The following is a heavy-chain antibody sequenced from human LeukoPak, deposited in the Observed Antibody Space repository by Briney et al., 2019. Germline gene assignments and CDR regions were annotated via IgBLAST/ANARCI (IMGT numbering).Heavy chain of an antibody. V-gene: IGHV1-18*01. D-gene: IGHD2-21*02. CDR1: GYTFTSYG. CDR3: ARDFAYCGGDCYFPAV. J-gene: IGHJ4*02. CDR2: ISAYNGNT. Sequence: ASVKVSCKASGYTFTSYGISWVRQAPGQGLEWMGWISAYNGNTNYAQKLQGRVTMTTDTSTSTAYMELRSLRSDDTAVYYCARDFAYCGGDCYFPAVWGQGTLVTVSP.